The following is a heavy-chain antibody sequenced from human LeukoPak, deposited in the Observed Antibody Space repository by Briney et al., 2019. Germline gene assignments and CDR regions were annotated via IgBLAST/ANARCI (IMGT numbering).Heavy chain of an antibody. Sequence: PGGSLRLSCAASGFTFSSYAMSWVRQAPGKGLEWVSAISGSGGSTYYADSVKGRFTISRDNSKNTLYLQMNSLRAEDTAVYYCAKGYTAMGPGITFRSEKVPPTDYWAREPWSPSPQ. V-gene: IGHV3-23*01. D-gene: IGHD5-18*01. J-gene: IGHJ4*02. CDR2: ISGSGGST. CDR1: GFTFSSYA. CDR3: AKGYTAMGPGITFRSEKVPPTDY.